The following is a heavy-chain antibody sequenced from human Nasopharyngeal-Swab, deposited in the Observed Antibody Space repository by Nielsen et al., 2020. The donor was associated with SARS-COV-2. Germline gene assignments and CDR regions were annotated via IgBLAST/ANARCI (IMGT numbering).Heavy chain of an antibody. V-gene: IGHV4-59*13. J-gene: IGHJ6*02. CDR2: IYYSGST. CDR3: ATPGIGPDYRWGMDV. Sequence: SETLSLTCTVSGGSISSYYWSWIRQPPGKGLEWIGYIYYSGSTNYNPSLKSRVTISVDTSKNQFSLKLSSVTAADTAVYYCATPGIGPDYRWGMDVWGQGTTVTVSS. CDR1: GGSISSYY. D-gene: IGHD4-11*01.